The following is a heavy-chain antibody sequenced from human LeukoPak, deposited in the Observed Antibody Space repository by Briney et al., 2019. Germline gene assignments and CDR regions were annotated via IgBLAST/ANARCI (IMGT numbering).Heavy chain of an antibody. J-gene: IGHJ4*02. CDR3: AKDAVAPGSGGDYFDY. CDR1: GFTFSSYA. V-gene: IGHV3-23*01. CDR2: VSGSGVST. D-gene: IGHD3-10*01. Sequence: GGSLRLSCAGSGFTFSSYAMSWVRQAPGKGLEWVSAVSGSGVSTYYADSAKGRFTISRDNSKNTLYLQMNSLRAEDTAVYYCAKDAVAPGSGGDYFDYWAQGTLVTVSS.